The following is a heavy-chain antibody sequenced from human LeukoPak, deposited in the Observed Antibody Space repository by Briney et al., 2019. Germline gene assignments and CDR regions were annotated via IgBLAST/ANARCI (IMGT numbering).Heavy chain of an antibody. CDR2: IKQDGSEK. CDR1: GFTFSSYW. CDR3: ARNKGSYYYDSSGYWIFDY. V-gene: IGHV3-7*01. D-gene: IGHD3-22*01. Sequence: PGESLRLSCAASGFTFSSYWMSWVRQAPGKGLEWVANIKQDGSEKYYVDSVKGRFTISRDNAKNSLYLQMNSLRAEDTAVYYCARNKGSYYYDSSGYWIFDYWGQGTLVTVSS. J-gene: IGHJ4*02.